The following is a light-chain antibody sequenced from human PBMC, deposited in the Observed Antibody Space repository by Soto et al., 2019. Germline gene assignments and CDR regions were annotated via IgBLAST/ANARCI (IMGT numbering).Light chain of an antibody. CDR1: QSVSTY. V-gene: IGKV3-11*01. CDR2: DAS. CDR3: QQRSNWPPTWT. J-gene: IGKJ1*01. Sequence: EIVLTQSPATLSLSPGQRATLSCRASQSVSTYLAWYQQKPGQAPRLLIYDASTRATGIPARFSGSGSGTDFPLTISGLEPEDCAVYYCQQRSNWPPTWTFGQGTKVEIK.